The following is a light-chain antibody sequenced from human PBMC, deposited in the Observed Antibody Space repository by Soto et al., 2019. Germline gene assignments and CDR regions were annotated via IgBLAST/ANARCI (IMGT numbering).Light chain of an antibody. CDR2: DAS. Sequence: DIQMTQSPSTLSASVGDGVTSTCRASQSISSWLAWYQQKLGRAPRLLIYDASSLESGVPSRFSGSGYGTEFTLTISSLQPDDFATYYCQQYNTYSSLTFGGGTKVDIK. J-gene: IGKJ4*01. V-gene: IGKV1-5*01. CDR1: QSISSW. CDR3: QQYNTYSSLT.